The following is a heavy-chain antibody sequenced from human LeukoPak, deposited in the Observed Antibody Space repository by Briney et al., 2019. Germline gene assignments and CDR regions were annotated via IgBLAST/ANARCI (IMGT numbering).Heavy chain of an antibody. CDR2: IKQDGSEK. Sequence: PGGSLRLSCAASGFTFSSYWMSWVRQAPGKGLEWVANIKQDGSEKYYVDSVKGRFTISRDNAENLLYLQMNSLRDEDTAVYYCARDPYSGGYGAYYYYYMDVWGKGTTVTVSS. CDR3: ARDPYSGGYGAYYYYYMDV. V-gene: IGHV3-7*01. D-gene: IGHD6-19*01. J-gene: IGHJ6*03. CDR1: GFTFSSYW.